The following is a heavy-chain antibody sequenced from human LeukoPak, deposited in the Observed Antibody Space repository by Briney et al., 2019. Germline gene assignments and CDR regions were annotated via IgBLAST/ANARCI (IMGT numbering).Heavy chain of an antibody. CDR3: ARRYDYVWGSPPYGMDV. Sequence: SETLSLTCAVSGGSFSGYYWSWIRQPPGKGLEWIGEINHSGSTNYNPSLKSRVTISVDTSKNQFSLKLSSVTGADTAVYYCARRYDYVWGSPPYGMDVWGQGTTVTVSS. CDR2: INHSGST. J-gene: IGHJ6*02. CDR1: GGSFSGYY. D-gene: IGHD3-16*01. V-gene: IGHV4-34*01.